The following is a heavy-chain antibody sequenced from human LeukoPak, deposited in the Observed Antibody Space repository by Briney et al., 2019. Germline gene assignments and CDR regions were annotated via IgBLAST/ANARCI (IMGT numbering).Heavy chain of an antibody. V-gene: IGHV3-23*01. Sequence: GGSLRLSCAASGFTFSSYAMSWVRQAPGKGLEWVSAISGSSGSTYYADSVKGRFTISRDNSKNTLYLQMNSLRAEDTAVYYCAKGVASPDAFDIWGQGTMVTVSS. D-gene: IGHD5-12*01. J-gene: IGHJ3*02. CDR3: AKGVASPDAFDI. CDR1: GFTFSSYA. CDR2: ISGSSGST.